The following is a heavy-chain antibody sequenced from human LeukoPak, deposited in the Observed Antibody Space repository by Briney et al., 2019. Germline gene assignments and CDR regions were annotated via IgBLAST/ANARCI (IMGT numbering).Heavy chain of an antibody. J-gene: IGHJ4*02. CDR1: GYTFTTYY. V-gene: IGHV1-46*01. CDR3: AIDPLGSGVVIKGYFDY. D-gene: IGHD3-3*01. CDR2: INPTGGST. Sequence: ASVKVSCKASGYTFTTYYIHWVRQAPGQGLEWMGIINPTGGSTTYAQKFQGRVTITTDESTSTAYMELSSLRSEDTAVYYCAIDPLGSGVVIKGYFDYWGQRTLVTVSS.